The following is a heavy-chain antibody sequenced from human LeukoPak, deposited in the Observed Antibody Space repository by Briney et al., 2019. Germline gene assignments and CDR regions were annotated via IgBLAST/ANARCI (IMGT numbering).Heavy chain of an antibody. CDR1: GFTLDDYA. V-gene: IGHV3-9*03. CDR2: ITSNGGSI. CDR3: AKGRGAGTPGNFDY. Sequence: GGSMSPSCAASGFTLDDYAMHWVRQAPGKGLEWVSGITSNGGSIDYADSVKGRVTISRDNARNSLFLLMNSLRPEDMALYYCAKGRGAGTPGNFDYWGQGALVTVSS. D-gene: IGHD1-1*01. J-gene: IGHJ4*02.